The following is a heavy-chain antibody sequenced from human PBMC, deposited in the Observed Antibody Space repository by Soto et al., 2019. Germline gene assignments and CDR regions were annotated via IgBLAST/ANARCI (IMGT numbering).Heavy chain of an antibody. D-gene: IGHD5-12*01. CDR2: INPSGGST. CDR3: ARASRSGYTGYELDY. J-gene: IGHJ4*02. CDR1: GYTFTSYS. V-gene: IGHV1-46*01. Sequence: ASVKVSCKASGYTFTSYSMHWVRQAPGQGLERMGIINPSGGSTSYAQKFQGRVTMSRDTSTSTVYMQMSSLRAEDTTVYYCARASRSGYTGYELDYWGKGTLVTVSS.